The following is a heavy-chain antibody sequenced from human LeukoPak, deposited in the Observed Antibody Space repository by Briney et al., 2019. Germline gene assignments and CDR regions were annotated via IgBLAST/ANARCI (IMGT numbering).Heavy chain of an antibody. CDR1: GASTSAYY. J-gene: IGHJ3*01. D-gene: IGHD1-26*01. V-gene: IGHV4-59*07. CDR3: AHSRRGGGYYINAFAV. Sequence: KPSDTLSLTCTVSGASTSAYYWSWIRQPPGKGLEWIGYSYSGGNANYNPSLKTRVTISIDTSDNQFSLRLTSVTAADTAVYFCAHSRRGGGYYINAFAVWGQGPLVTISS. CDR2: SYSGGNA.